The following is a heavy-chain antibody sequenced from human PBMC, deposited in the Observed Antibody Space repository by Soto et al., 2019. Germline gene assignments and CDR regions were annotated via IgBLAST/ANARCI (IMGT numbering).Heavy chain of an antibody. CDR2: INIDGSTT. CDR3: VRGTSNWYGIDY. Sequence: EVQLVESGGGLVQPGGSLRLSCAVSGFTFSRYWMHWVRQAPGKGLLWVSRINIDGSTTNYADSVEGRFTISRDNAKKTLYLQMNNLRGEDTAEYYCVRGTSNWYGIDYWGQGTVVTVSS. J-gene: IGHJ4*02. D-gene: IGHD6-13*01. CDR1: GFTFSRYW. V-gene: IGHV3-74*01.